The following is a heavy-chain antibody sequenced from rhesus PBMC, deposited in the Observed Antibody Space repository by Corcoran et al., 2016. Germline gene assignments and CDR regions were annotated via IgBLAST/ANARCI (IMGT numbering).Heavy chain of an antibody. J-gene: IGHJ4*01. V-gene: IGHV4-73*01. CDR1: GGSISGYFY. D-gene: IGHD6-31*01. CDR2: FDSNSAIT. CDR3: ARSAHSSGWYFGY. Sequence: QVKLQQWGEGLVKPSETLSLTCAVYGGSISGYFYLSWIRQAPEKGLGWIGNFDSNSAITNYNPTLKNRVTISKDTSKNQFSLRRSSVTAAAAAVYFWARSAHSSGWYFGYWGQGVLVTVSS.